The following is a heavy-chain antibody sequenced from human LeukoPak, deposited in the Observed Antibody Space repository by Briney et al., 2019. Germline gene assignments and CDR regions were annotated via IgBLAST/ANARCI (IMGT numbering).Heavy chain of an antibody. CDR1: GGSISSYY. Sequence: SETLSLTCTVSGGSISSYYWSWIRQPPGKGLEWIGYIYYSGSTNYNPSLKSRVTISVDTSKNQFSLKLSSVTAADTAVYYCASNYYDSSGYPRPNYYYMDVWGKGTTVTVSS. V-gene: IGHV4-59*01. D-gene: IGHD3-22*01. CDR3: ASNYYDSSGYPRPNYYYMDV. CDR2: IYYSGST. J-gene: IGHJ6*03.